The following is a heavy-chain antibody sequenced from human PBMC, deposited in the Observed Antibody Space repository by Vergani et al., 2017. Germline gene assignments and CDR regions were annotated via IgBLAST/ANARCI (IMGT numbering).Heavy chain of an antibody. V-gene: IGHV1-2*02. J-gene: IGHJ4*02. CDR1: GYTFTGYY. D-gene: IGHD3-9*01. Sequence: QVQLVQSGAEVKKPGASVKVSCKASGYTFTGYYMNWVRQAPGQGLEWMGWINPNSGGTNYAQKFQGRVTMTRDTSISTAYMELSRLRSDDTAVYYCATLTPDDILTGSKTANFDYWGQGTLVTVSS. CDR3: ATLTPDDILTGSKTANFDY. CDR2: INPNSGGT.